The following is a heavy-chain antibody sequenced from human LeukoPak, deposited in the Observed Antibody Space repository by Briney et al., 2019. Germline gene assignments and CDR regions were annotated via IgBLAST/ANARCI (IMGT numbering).Heavy chain of an antibody. Sequence: GSLRLSCAASGFTFSSYNMNWVRQAPQKGLEWISSISGNSANIFYADSVKGRFTISRDNAKNSLYLQMNSVRDDDTAVYYCVRIPNSANFPNWFDPWGQGTLVTVSS. J-gene: IGHJ5*02. CDR3: VRIPNSANFPNWFDP. V-gene: IGHV3-21*01. CDR1: GFTFSSYN. D-gene: IGHD2/OR15-2a*01. CDR2: ISGNSANI.